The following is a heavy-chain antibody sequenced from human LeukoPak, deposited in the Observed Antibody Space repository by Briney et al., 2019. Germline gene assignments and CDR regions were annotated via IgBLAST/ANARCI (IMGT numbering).Heavy chain of an antibody. CDR1: GGSISSYY. D-gene: IGHD7-27*01. CDR2: IYYTGST. CDR3: ARLHWGSGGSGSFDY. V-gene: IGHV4-59*01. Sequence: SETLSLTCTVSGGSISSYYWSCIRQPPGKGLEWIGYIYYTGSTNYNPSLKSRVTISVDTSKNQFSLELSSVTAADTAVYYCARLHWGSGGSGSFDYWGQGTLVTVSS. J-gene: IGHJ4*02.